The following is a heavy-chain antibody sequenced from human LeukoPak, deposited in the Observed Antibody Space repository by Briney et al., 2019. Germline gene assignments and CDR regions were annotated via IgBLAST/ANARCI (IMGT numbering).Heavy chain of an antibody. Sequence: PGGSLRLSCAASGFIFSSYWMHWVRQAPGKGLEWVANIKQDGSEKYYVGSVKGRFTISRDNAKNSLYLQMNSLRAEDTAVYYCGRSMDVWGQGTTVTVSS. CDR1: GFIFSSYW. J-gene: IGHJ6*02. CDR2: IKQDGSEK. CDR3: GRSMDV. V-gene: IGHV3-7*03.